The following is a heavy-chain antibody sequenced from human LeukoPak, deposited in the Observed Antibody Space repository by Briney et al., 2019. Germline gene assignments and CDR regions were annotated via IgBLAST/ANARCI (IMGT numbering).Heavy chain of an antibody. CDR1: GYTFTSYY. D-gene: IGHD1-1*01. J-gene: IGHJ3*02. Sequence: GASVKVSCKASGYTFTSYYMHWVRQAPGQGLEWMGIINPSGGSTSYAQKFQGRVTMTRDMSTSTVYMELSSLRAEDTAVYYCAKDGSWNDVIAFDIWGQGTMVTVSS. V-gene: IGHV1-46*01. CDR2: INPSGGST. CDR3: AKDGSWNDVIAFDI.